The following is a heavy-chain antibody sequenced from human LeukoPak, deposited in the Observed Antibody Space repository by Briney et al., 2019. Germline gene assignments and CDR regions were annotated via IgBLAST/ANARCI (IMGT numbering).Heavy chain of an antibody. CDR3: ARVPGYSGYDRGLYYMDV. CDR1: GGSISSSSYY. D-gene: IGHD5-12*01. Sequence: SKTLSLTCTVSGGSISSSSYYWGWIRQPPGKGLEWIGGIYHSGSTYYNPSLKSRVTISVDTSKNQFSLKLSSVTAADTAVYYCARVPGYSGYDRGLYYMDVWGKGTTVTVSS. J-gene: IGHJ6*03. V-gene: IGHV4-39*07. CDR2: IYHSGST.